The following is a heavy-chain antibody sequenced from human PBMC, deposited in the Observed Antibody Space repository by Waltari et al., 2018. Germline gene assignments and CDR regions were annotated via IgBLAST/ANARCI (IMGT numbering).Heavy chain of an antibody. Sequence: QVQLQQWGAGLLKPSETLSLTCAVYGGSFSGYYWSWIRQPPGKGLEWIGEINHSGSTNYNPSLKSRVTISVDTSKNQFSLKLSSVTAADTAVYYCARQGIAVAGTAYWGQGTLVTVSS. CDR3: ARQGIAVAGTAY. CDR2: INHSGST. D-gene: IGHD6-19*01. J-gene: IGHJ4*02. CDR1: GGSFSGYY. V-gene: IGHV4-34*01.